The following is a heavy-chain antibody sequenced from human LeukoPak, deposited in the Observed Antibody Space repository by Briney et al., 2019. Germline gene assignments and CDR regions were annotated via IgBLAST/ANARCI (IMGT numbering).Heavy chain of an antibody. D-gene: IGHD5/OR15-5a*01. Sequence: PSETLSLTCTVSGGSIYSYYWSWIRQPPGKGLEWIGYIYYSGITNYNPSLKSRVTISVDTSKNQFSLKLSSVTAADTAVYYCARHVSVALGYWGQGTLVTVSS. J-gene: IGHJ4*02. CDR1: GGSIYSYY. V-gene: IGHV4-59*08. CDR3: ARHVSVALGY. CDR2: IYYSGIT.